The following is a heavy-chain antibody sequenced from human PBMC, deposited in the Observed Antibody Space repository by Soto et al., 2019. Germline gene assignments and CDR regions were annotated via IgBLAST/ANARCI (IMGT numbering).Heavy chain of an antibody. D-gene: IGHD5-12*01. CDR3: AREPSGYDSNY. CDR2: IKQDGSEK. V-gene: IGHV3-7*01. Sequence: EVQLVESGGGLVQPGGSLRLSCAASGFTFSSYWMSWVRQAPGKGLEWVANIKQDGSEKYYVDSVKGRFTISRDNAKNSMYLQMNSLRAEDTAVYYCAREPSGYDSNYWGQGTLVTVSS. J-gene: IGHJ4*02. CDR1: GFTFSSYW.